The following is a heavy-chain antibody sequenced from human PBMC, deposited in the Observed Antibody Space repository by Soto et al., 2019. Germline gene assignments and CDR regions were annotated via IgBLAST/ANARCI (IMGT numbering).Heavy chain of an antibody. V-gene: IGHV4-59*08. J-gene: IGHJ4*02. Sequence: SETLSLTCTVSGGSISSYYWSWIRQPPGKGLEWIGYIYYSGSTNYNPSLKSRVTISVDTSKNQLSLKLSSVTAADTAVYYGARRYGYSFDYWGQGTLVTVSS. CDR1: GGSISSYY. CDR3: ARRYGYSFDY. D-gene: IGHD5-18*01. CDR2: IYYSGST.